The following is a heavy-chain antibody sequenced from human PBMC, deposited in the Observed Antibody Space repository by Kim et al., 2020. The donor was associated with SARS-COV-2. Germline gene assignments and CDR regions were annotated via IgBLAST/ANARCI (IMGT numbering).Heavy chain of an antibody. Sequence: SVKVSCKASGGTFSSYTISWVRQAPGQGLEWMGRIIPILGIANYAQKFQGRVTITADKSTSTAYMELSSLRSEDTAVYYCARGLGHSPTGYWGQGTLVTVSS. CDR1: GGTFSSYT. D-gene: IGHD1-1*01. J-gene: IGHJ4*02. CDR2: IIPILGIA. V-gene: IGHV1-69*02. CDR3: ARGLGHSPTGY.